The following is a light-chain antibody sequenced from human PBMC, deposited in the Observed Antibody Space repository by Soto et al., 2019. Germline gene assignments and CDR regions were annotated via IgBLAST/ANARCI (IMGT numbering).Light chain of an antibody. CDR3: QVWDSKTVI. CDR2: RDN. V-gene: IGLV3-9*01. Sequence: SYELTQPLSVSVALGQTASFTCGGNNIGRKNVHWYQQKPGQDTVLVIYRDNSRPSGIPERFSGSNSGNTATLAISGAQAGDEADYYCQVWDSKTVIFGGGTKVTVL. J-gene: IGLJ2*01. CDR1: NIGRKN.